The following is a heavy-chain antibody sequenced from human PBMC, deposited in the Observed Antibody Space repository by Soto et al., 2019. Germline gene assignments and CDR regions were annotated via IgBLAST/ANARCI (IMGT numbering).Heavy chain of an antibody. CDR3: AKFLVETGGSSGWPWDFEC. CDR1: GFPFSSYA. Sequence: EVHLLESGGGLLQPGWSLPLSCAASGFPFSSYAMSWVSKAPGKGLAWVSAISGSGGTTYYADSGKGRCTISRDNSTDTLYLQLNSVRAEDTTVEYYAKFLVETGGSSGWPWDFECCGQGALVTVSS. D-gene: IGHD6-25*01. CDR2: ISGSGGTT. J-gene: IGHJ4*02. V-gene: IGHV3-23*01.